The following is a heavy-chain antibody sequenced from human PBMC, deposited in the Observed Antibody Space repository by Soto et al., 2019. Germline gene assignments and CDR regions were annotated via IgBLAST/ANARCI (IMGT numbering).Heavy chain of an antibody. J-gene: IGHJ4*01. CDR3: AKDTYYHDSSGYYVFDY. CDR2: ISYDGSNK. V-gene: IGHV3-30*18. Sequence: QVQLVESGGGVVQPGRSLTLSCVASDFTFSSYGIHWVRQAPGKGLEWVAVISYDGSNKQYGDSVKGRLTMSRDNSKNTVHLQMSRLRVEDTAVYYCAKDTYYHDSSGYYVFDYWGQGTLVTVSS. D-gene: IGHD3-22*01. CDR1: DFTFSSYG.